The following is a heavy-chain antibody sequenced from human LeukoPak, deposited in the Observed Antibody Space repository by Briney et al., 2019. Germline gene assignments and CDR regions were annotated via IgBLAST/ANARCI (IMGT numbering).Heavy chain of an antibody. D-gene: IGHD3-22*01. J-gene: IGHJ4*02. CDR2: IHYSGST. V-gene: IGHV4-59*01. Sequence: SSETLSLTCTVSGGSISSYYWSWIRQPPGKGLEWIGYIHYSGSTDYNPSLKSRVTISVDTSKNQFSLKLSSVTAADTAVYYCARGRNDYYDSSGIDYWGQGTLVTVSS. CDR1: GGSISSYY. CDR3: ARGRNDYYDSSGIDY.